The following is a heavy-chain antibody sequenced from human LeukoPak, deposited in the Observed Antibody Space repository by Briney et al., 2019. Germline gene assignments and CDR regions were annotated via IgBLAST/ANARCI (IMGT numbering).Heavy chain of an antibody. CDR1: GGSIINYY. CDR2: IYASGST. Sequence: SETLSLTCTVSGGSIINYYWSWIRQPAGKGLEWIGRIYASGSTSYNPPLKSRVTISVDKSKKQFSLKLTSVTAADTAVYYCARGEGAIAVAGYFDYWGQGTLVTVS. CDR3: ARGEGAIAVAGYFDY. D-gene: IGHD6-19*01. V-gene: IGHV4-4*07. J-gene: IGHJ4*02.